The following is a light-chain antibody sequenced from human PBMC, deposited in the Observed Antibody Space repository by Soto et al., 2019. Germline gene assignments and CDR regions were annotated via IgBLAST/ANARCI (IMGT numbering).Light chain of an antibody. CDR2: DAC. CDR3: QQYNNYWT. V-gene: IGKV1-5*01. J-gene: IGKJ1*01. CDR1: QSISSW. Sequence: DIQMTQSPSTLSASVGDRVTITCRASQSISSWLAWYQQKPGKAPKLRIYDACSLESGVPSRFSGSGSATEFTLTISSLQHDDFATYYCQQYNNYWTFCQGTKVEIK.